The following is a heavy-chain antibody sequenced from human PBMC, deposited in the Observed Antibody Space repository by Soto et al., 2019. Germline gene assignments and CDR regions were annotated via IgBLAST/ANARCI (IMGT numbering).Heavy chain of an antibody. CDR3: AIGYSHFDY. J-gene: IGHJ4*02. CDR1: EFTFSSYG. V-gene: IGHV3-33*01. D-gene: IGHD3-22*01. Sequence: GGSMRLSCAAAEFTFSSYGMHWVRQAPGKGLEWVAVIWYDGSNKYYADSVKGRFTISRDNSKNTLYLQMNSLRAEDTAVYYCAIGYSHFDYWGQGTLVTVSS. CDR2: IWYDGSNK.